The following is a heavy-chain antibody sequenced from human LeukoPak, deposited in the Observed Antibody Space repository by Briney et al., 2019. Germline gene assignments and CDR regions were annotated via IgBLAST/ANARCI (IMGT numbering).Heavy chain of an antibody. CDR1: GFTFSSYS. CDR2: VSSSSNYI. J-gene: IGHJ4*02. D-gene: IGHD1-26*01. CDR3: ARSSIRSGSYRFLYFDY. V-gene: IGHV3-21*01. Sequence: GGSLRLSXAASGFTFSSYSMNWVRQAPGKGLEWVSSVSSSSNYIYYADSVKGRFTISRDNAKNSLYLQMNSLRAEDTAVYYCARSSIRSGSYRFLYFDYWGQGTLVTVSS.